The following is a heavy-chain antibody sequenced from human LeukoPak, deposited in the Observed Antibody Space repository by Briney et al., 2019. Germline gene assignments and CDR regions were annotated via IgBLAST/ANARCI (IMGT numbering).Heavy chain of an antibody. J-gene: IGHJ4*02. D-gene: IGHD4-17*01. V-gene: IGHV4-38-2*02. CDR2: IFHNGNT. Sequence: SETLSLTCTVSGYSISSDYYWGWIRQPPGKGLEWIGNIFHNGNTYYNPSLKSRVTMSIDTSKKQFSLKLSSVTAADTAVYYCARDLSLLRIDYWGQGTLVTVSS. CDR3: ARDLSLLRIDY. CDR1: GYSISSDYY.